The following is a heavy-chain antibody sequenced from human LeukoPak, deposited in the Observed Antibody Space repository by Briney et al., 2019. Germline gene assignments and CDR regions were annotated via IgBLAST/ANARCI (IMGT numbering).Heavy chain of an antibody. CDR2: IYYSGST. CDR1: GGSISSSSYY. CDR3: ARLGLYYYDSSGLYTPPYFDY. J-gene: IGHJ4*02. V-gene: IGHV4-39*01. D-gene: IGHD3-22*01. Sequence: PSETLSLTCTVSGGSISSSSYYWGWIRQPPGKGLEWIGSIYYSGSTYYNPSLKSRVTISVDTSKNQFSLKLSSVTAADTAVYYCARLGLYYYDSSGLYTPPYFDYWGQGTLVTVSS.